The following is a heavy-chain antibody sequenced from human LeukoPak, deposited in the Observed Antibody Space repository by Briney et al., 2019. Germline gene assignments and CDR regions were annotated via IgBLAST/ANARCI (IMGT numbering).Heavy chain of an antibody. CDR2: ITGSGRST. J-gene: IGHJ4*02. D-gene: IGHD3-10*01. CDR1: GFTLTNYA. Sequence: GGSLRLSCAASGFTLTNYAMSWVRQAPGKGLEWVSAITGSGRSTYYADSVRGRFTISRDNYKNTLYLQMNSLRAEDTAIYYCAKRYNYGSGSFDYWGQGTLVTVSS. V-gene: IGHV3-23*01. CDR3: AKRYNYGSGSFDY.